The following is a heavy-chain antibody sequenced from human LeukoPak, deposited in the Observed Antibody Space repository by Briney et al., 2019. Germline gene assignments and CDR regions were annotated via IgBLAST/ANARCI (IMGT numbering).Heavy chain of an antibody. CDR3: AREICSGGSCHIDY. J-gene: IGHJ4*02. CDR1: GFTVSSNY. D-gene: IGHD2-15*01. CDR2: IYSGGST. V-gene: IGHV3-53*01. Sequence: GGSLRLSCAASGFTVSSNYMSWVRQAPGKGLEWVSVIYSGGSTYYADSVKGRFTISRDNSKNTLYLQTNSLRAEDTAVYYCAREICSGGSCHIDYWGQGTLVTVSS.